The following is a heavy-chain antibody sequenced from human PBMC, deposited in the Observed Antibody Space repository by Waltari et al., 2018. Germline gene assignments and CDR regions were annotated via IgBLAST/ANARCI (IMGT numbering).Heavy chain of an antibody. Sequence: QLQLQESGPGLVKPSETLSLTCTVSGGSISSSSYYWGWIRQPPGKGLEWIGSIYYSGSTYSNPSLNGGATISVDTSKNQCSLKLSSVTAADTAVYYCARPTLTFGGVIAPFDYWGQGTLVTVSS. CDR3: ARPTLTFGGVIAPFDY. J-gene: IGHJ4*02. CDR2: IYYSGST. D-gene: IGHD3-16*02. CDR1: GGSISSSSYY. V-gene: IGHV4-39*01.